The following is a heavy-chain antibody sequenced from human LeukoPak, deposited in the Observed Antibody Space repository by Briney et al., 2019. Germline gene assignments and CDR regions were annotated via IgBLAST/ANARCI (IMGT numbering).Heavy chain of an antibody. CDR1: GYTFTGYY. D-gene: IGHD3-22*01. V-gene: IGHV1-2*02. Sequence: GASVKVSCKASGYTFTGYYMNWVRQAPGQGLEWMVWINPNSGGTKYAQKYQGRVTVTRDTSTSTVYMELSRLRSDDTAVYYCATGEYSSGYLLGHWGQGTLVIVSS. CDR2: INPNSGGT. CDR3: ATGEYSSGYLLGH. J-gene: IGHJ4*02.